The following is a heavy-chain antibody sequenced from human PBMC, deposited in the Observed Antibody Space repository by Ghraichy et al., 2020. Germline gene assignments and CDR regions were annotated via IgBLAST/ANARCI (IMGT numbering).Heavy chain of an antibody. CDR3: ARGLGVSKQKT. CDR2: IYYSGST. V-gene: IGHV4-59*01. Sequence: SETLSLTCTVSGGSISSYYWSWIRQPPGKGLEWIGYIYYSGSTTYNPSLKSRVTMSVDTSKNQFSLKLSSVTAADTAVYYCARGLGVSKQKTWGQGTLVTVSS. J-gene: IGHJ5*02. CDR1: GGSISSYY. D-gene: IGHD3-3*01.